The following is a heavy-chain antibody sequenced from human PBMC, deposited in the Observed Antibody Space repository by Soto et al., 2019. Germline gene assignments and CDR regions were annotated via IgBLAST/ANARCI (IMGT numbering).Heavy chain of an antibody. J-gene: IGHJ5*02. V-gene: IGHV4-59*12. CDR1: GGSIDSYY. D-gene: IGHD3-16*02. CDR2: ISDSGTT. Sequence: ETLSLTCTVFGGSIDSYYWSWIRQAPGKGLEWIGHISDSGTTNYNPSLGSRVTISVDTSRNLFSLKLSSVTAADAAVYFCARDRWTSRANWFDPWGPGTLVTSPQ. CDR3: ARDRWTSRANWFDP.